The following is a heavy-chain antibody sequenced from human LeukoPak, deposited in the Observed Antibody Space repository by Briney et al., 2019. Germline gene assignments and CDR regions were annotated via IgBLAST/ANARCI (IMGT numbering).Heavy chain of an antibody. Sequence: PGGSLRLSCAASGFTFSTYWMTWVRQAPGKGLERVANINQDGSGKYYVDSVEGRFTISRDNAKNSLFLQMNSPRAEDTALYYCARNKRERVEAWSGTFEYWGQGTLVTVSS. V-gene: IGHV3-7*01. D-gene: IGHD3-3*01. CDR2: INQDGSGK. CDR1: GFTFSTYW. J-gene: IGHJ4*02. CDR3: ARNKRERVEAWSGTFEY.